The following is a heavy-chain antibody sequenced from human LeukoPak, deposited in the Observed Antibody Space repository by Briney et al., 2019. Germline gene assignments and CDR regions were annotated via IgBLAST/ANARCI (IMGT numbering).Heavy chain of an antibody. V-gene: IGHV3-15*01. CDR1: GFTFSNAW. CDR2: IKSKTDGGTT. Sequence: KPGGSLRLSCAASGFTFSNAWMSWVRQAPGKGLEWVGRIKSKTDGGTTDYAAPVKGRFTISRDDSKNTLHLQMNSLKTEDTAVFYCTTDQSDFWSGPNAYWGQGTLVTVSS. J-gene: IGHJ4*02. D-gene: IGHD3-3*01. CDR3: TTDQSDFWSGPNAY.